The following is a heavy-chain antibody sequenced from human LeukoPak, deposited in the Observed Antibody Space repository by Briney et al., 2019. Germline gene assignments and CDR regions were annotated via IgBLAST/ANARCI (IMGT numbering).Heavy chain of an antibody. J-gene: IGHJ4*02. CDR1: GGSIHGYY. V-gene: IGHV4-59*08. Sequence: PSETLSLTCTVSGGSIHGYYWTWVRQPPGKGLEWIGFIYYSGSTQYNPSLKSRATILVDTSNNQFSLMLSSVTAADTAVCYCARHLRPGVAGFDYWGQGALVTVSS. CDR3: ARHLRPGVAGFDY. CDR2: IYYSGST. D-gene: IGHD6-19*01.